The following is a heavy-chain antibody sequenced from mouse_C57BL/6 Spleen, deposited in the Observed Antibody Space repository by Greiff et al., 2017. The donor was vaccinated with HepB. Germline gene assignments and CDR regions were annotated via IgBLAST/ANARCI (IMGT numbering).Heavy chain of an antibody. D-gene: IGHD2-2*01. V-gene: IGHV1-80*01. CDR3: ARDYGYDGYAMDY. Sequence: QVQLQQSGAELVKPGASVKISCKASGYAFSSYWMNWVKQRPGKGLEWIGQIYPGDGDTNYNGKFKGKATLTADKSSSTAYMQLSSLTSEASAVYFCARDYGYDGYAMDYWGQGTSVTVSS. J-gene: IGHJ4*01. CDR1: GYAFSSYW. CDR2: IYPGDGDT.